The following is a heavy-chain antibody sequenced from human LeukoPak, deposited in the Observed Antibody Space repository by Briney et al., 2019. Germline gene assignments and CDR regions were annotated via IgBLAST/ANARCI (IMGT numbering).Heavy chain of an antibody. CDR3: ARSSFPIGYYGSGSYYPTDY. CDR1: GGTFSSYA. CDR2: IIPIFGTA. D-gene: IGHD3-10*01. V-gene: IGHV1-69*06. J-gene: IGHJ4*02. Sequence: ASVKVSCKASGGTFSSYAISWVRQAPGQGLEWMGGIIPIFGTANYAQKFQGRVTITADKSTSTAYMELSSLRSEDTAVYYCARSSFPIGYYGSGSYYPTDYWGQGTLVTVSS.